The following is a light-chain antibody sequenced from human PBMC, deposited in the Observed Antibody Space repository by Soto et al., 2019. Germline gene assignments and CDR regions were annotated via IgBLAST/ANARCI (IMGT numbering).Light chain of an antibody. CDR3: QQYGTPPPT. CDR1: QSVYRNY. J-gene: IGKJ4*01. V-gene: IGKV3-20*01. Sequence: EIVLTQSTGTLSLSPGERATLSCRASQSVYRNYLAWYQQKTGQAPRLLMYGASTRATGIPDLFSGSGSGTDFSLTISRLEPEDFAVYSCQQYGTPPPTFGGGKKVEIK. CDR2: GAS.